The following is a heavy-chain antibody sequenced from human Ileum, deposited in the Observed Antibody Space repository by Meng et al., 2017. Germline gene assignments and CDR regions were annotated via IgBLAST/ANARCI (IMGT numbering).Heavy chain of an antibody. J-gene: IGHJ5*02. Sequence: QGQVRGPGPGRGKPSGTLSLTCAVSGGPISDSNWWSWVRKPPGKGLEWIGEIYHTGSTNYNPSLKSRVTMSLDKSKNQFFLDLTSVTAADTAVYYCARDLLGPAIAASGYFDPWGQGTLVTVSS. D-gene: IGHD5-12*01. CDR2: IYHTGST. V-gene: IGHV4-4*02. CDR1: GGPISDSNW. CDR3: ARDLLGPAIAASGYFDP.